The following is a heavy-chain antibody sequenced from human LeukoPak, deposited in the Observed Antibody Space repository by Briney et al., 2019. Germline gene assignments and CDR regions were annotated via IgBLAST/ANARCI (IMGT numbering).Heavy chain of an antibody. CDR1: GFTFSTYE. CDR3: ARGYNWNDY. J-gene: IGHJ4*02. Sequence: GGSLRLSCAASGFTFSTYEMNWVRQAPGKGLEWVSYMSSSGSTRYYADSVKGRFTISRDTAKKSLYLQMNSLRAEDTAVYYCARGYNWNDYWGQGNLVTVSS. D-gene: IGHD1-20*01. V-gene: IGHV3-48*03. CDR2: MSSSGSTR.